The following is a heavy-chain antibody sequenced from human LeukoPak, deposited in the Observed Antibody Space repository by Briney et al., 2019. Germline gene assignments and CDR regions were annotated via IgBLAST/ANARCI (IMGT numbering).Heavy chain of an antibody. CDR1: GYTFTGYY. CDR3: ARESYEGGIGY. Sequence: ASVKVSCKASGYTFTGYYMHWVRQAPGQGLEWMGWINPNSGGTNYAQKFQGRVTMTRDTSTSTVYMELSSLRSEDTAVYYCARESYEGGIGYWGQGTLVTVSS. J-gene: IGHJ4*02. CDR2: INPNSGGT. D-gene: IGHD5-12*01. V-gene: IGHV1-2*02.